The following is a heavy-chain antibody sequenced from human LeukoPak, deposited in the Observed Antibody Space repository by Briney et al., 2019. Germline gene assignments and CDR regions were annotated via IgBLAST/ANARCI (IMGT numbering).Heavy chain of an antibody. CDR2: IYYSGST. V-gene: IGHV4-59*01. Sequence: SETLSLTCTASGGSISSYYWSWIRQPPGKGLEWIGYIYYSGSTNYNPSLKSRVTISVDTSKNQFSLKLSSVTAADTAVYYCARKNYHDAFDIWGQGTMVTVSS. D-gene: IGHD5-24*01. CDR1: GGSISSYY. CDR3: ARKNYHDAFDI. J-gene: IGHJ3*02.